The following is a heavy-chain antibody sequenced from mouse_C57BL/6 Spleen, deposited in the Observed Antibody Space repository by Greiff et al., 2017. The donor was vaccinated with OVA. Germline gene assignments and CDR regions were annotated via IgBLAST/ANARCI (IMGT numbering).Heavy chain of an antibody. CDR1: GYTFTSYW. CDR2: IDPSDSYT. Sequence: VQLQQPGAELVMPGASVKLSCKASGYTFTSYWLHWVKQRPGQGLEWIGEIDPSDSYTNYNQKFKGKSTLTVDKSSSTAYMQLRGLTSEDSAVYYCARAITTVVARYFDYWGQGTTLTVSS. CDR3: ARAITTVVARYFDY. D-gene: IGHD1-1*01. V-gene: IGHV1-69*01. J-gene: IGHJ2*01.